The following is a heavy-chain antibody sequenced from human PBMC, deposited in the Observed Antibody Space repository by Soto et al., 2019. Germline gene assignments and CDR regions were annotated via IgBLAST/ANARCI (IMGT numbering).Heavy chain of an antibody. Sequence: SETLSLTCAVYGGSFSGYYWSWIRQPPGKWLGWIGEINHSGSTNYNPSLKSRVTISVDTSKNQFSLKLSSVTAADTAVYYCARGLVRGAYGGNSGWGQGXLVTVYS. CDR2: INHSGST. J-gene: IGHJ4*02. CDR3: ARGLVRGAYGGNSG. V-gene: IGHV4-34*01. D-gene: IGHD4-17*01. CDR1: GGSFSGYY.